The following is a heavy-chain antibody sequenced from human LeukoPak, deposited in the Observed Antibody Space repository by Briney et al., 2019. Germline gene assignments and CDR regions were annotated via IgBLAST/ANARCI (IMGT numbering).Heavy chain of an antibody. CDR2: IHYSDTT. V-gene: IGHV4-59*01. CDR3: ASVLHSGTSDY. CDR1: GGSISGDY. D-gene: IGHD3-10*01. J-gene: IGHJ4*02. Sequence: SETLSLTCAVSGGSISGDYCSWIRQPPGKGLEWIGYIHYSDTTNYNPSIKSRHTLSVVTSNNPFYLKLADVTADSTAVYYCASVLHSGTSDYWGEGTLVTVSS.